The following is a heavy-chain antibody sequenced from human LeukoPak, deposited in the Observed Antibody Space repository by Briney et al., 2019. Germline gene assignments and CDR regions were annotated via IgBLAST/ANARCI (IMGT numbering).Heavy chain of an antibody. V-gene: IGHV4-59*01. J-gene: IGHJ3*02. D-gene: IGHD6-19*01. CDR1: GGSISSYY. CDR2: IYYSGST. Sequence: PSETLSLTCTVSGGSISSYYWSWIRQPPGKGLEWIGYIYYSGSTNYNPSLKSRVTISVDTSKNQFSLKLSSVTAADTAVYYCASERRYSSGWYGNDAFDIWGQGTMVTVSS. CDR3: ASERRYSSGWYGNDAFDI.